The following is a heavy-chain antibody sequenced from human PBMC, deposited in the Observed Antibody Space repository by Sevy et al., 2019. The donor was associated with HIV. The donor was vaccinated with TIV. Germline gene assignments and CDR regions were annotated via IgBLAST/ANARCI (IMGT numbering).Heavy chain of an antibody. J-gene: IGHJ5*02. CDR2: IRSKANIYAT. CDR1: GFTFSGSA. Sequence: GESLKISCAASGFTFSGSAMHWVRQASGKGLEWVGRIRSKANIYATAYAASVKGRFTISRDDSKNTAYLQMNSLKTEDTAVYYCTRITLDIVVVPAGFDPWGQGTLVTVSS. D-gene: IGHD2-2*03. CDR3: TRITLDIVVVPAGFDP. V-gene: IGHV3-73*01.